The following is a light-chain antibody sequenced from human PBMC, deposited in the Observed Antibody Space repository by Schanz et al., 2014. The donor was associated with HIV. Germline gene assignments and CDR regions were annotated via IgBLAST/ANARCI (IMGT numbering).Light chain of an antibody. CDR3: QQYNSFQYT. CDR1: QSINPW. J-gene: IGKJ2*01. Sequence: DIQMTQSPSTVSASVGDRVTITCRASQSINPWLAWYQQKPGKAPNLLIYQVSTLESGVPSRFSGSGSGTDFTLTISSLQPDDFATYYCQQYNSFQYTFAPGTNREIK. V-gene: IGKV1-5*03. CDR2: QVS.